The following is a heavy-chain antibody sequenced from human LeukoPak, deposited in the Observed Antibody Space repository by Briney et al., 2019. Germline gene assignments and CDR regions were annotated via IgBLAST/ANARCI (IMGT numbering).Heavy chain of an antibody. V-gene: IGHV3-48*03. CDR2: IGSSGTTI. CDR1: GFTFSSYE. J-gene: IGHJ4*02. CDR3: ARVRDYDGYYFDY. Sequence: GGSLRLSCAASGFTFSSYEMNWVRQAPGKGLEWVSYIGSSGTTIYYADSVKGRFTISRDNAKNSLSLQMNSLRAEDTAVYYCARVRDYDGYYFDYWGQGPRSPSPQ. D-gene: IGHD4-23*01.